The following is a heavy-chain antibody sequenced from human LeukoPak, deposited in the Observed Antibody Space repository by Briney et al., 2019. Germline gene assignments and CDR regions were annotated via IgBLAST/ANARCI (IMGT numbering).Heavy chain of an antibody. J-gene: IGHJ4*02. Sequence: PGRSLRLSCAASGFTFSSYGMHWVRQAPGKGLEWVAVISYDGSNKYYADSVKGRFTISRDNSKNTLYLQMNSLRAEDTAVYYCAKEVGAAAGTDNTFDYWGQGTLATVSS. CDR3: AKEVGAAAGTDNTFDY. V-gene: IGHV3-30*18. D-gene: IGHD6-13*01. CDR1: GFTFSSYG. CDR2: ISYDGSNK.